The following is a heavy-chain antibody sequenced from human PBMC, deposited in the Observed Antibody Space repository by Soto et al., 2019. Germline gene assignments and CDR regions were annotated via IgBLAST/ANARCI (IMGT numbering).Heavy chain of an antibody. CDR2: IDPNSGGT. CDR3: ARGPPSYYSGYDLNWFDP. V-gene: IGHV1-2*02. D-gene: IGHD5-12*01. J-gene: IGHJ5*02. CDR1: GYTFTGYY. Sequence: ASVKVSCKASGYTFTGYYMHWVRQAPGQGLEWMGWIDPNSGGTNYAQKFQGRVTMTRDTSISTAYMELSRLRSDDTAVYYCARGPPSYYSGYDLNWFDPWGQGTLVTVSS.